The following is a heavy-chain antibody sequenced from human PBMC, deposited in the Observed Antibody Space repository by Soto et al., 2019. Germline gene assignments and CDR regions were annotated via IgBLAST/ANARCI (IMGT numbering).Heavy chain of an antibody. J-gene: IGHJ4*02. V-gene: IGHV3-23*01. CDR1: GFTFGIHA. CDR3: AKDRAYPRDYFHY. Sequence: EVQLLESGGGLVQPGGSLRLSCAASGFTFGIHAMSWVRQAPGKGLEWVSFISGSGGSTYYADSVKGRFTISRDNSKKTLYLQMNSLRGEDTAVYYCAKDRAYPRDYFHYWGQGTLVTVSS. CDR2: ISGSGGST.